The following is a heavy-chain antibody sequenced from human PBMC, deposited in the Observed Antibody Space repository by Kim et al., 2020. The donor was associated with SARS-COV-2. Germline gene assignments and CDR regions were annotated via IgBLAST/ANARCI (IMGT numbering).Heavy chain of an antibody. V-gene: IGHV3-53*01. CDR3: ARSGITGTRAFDI. CDR2: FYSGATT. D-gene: IGHD1-7*01. J-gene: IGHJ3*02. Sequence: GGSLRLSCAASGLTVSSNYMSWVRQAPGKGLEWVSVFYSGATTDYADSVKGRFTISRDNSENKLYLQMNSLRAEDTAVYYCARSGITGTRAFDIWGQGTLVTVSS. CDR1: GLTVSSNY.